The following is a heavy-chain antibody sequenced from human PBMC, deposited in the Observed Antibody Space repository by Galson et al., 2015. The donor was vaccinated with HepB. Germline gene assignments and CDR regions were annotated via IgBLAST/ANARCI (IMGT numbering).Heavy chain of an antibody. Sequence: QSGAEVKKPGASVKVSCKASGYTFTSYDINWVRQATGQGLEWMGWMNPNSGNTGYAQKFQGRVTMTRNTSISTAYMELSSLRSEDTAVYYCARGLSTIFGVVIVEDYYYMDVWGKGTTVTVSS. D-gene: IGHD3-3*01. CDR1: GYTFTSYD. CDR3: ARGLSTIFGVVIVEDYYYMDV. V-gene: IGHV1-8*01. J-gene: IGHJ6*03. CDR2: MNPNSGNT.